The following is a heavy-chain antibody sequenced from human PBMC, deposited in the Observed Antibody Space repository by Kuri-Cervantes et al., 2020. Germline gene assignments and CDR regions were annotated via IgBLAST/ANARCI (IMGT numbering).Heavy chain of an antibody. CDR3: TTDRGKGITMVRGYYYMDV. Sequence: GESLKISCAASGFTFSNAWMSWVRQAPGKGLEWVGRIKSKTDGGTTDYAAPVKGRFTISRDDSKNTLYLQMNSLKTEDTAVYYCTTDRGKGITMVRGYYYMDVWGKGTTVTVSS. J-gene: IGHJ6*03. CDR2: IKSKTDGGTT. V-gene: IGHV3-15*01. CDR1: GFTFSNAW. D-gene: IGHD3-10*01.